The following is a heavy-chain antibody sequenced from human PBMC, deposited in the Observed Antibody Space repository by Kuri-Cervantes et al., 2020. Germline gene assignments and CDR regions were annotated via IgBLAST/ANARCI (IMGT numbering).Heavy chain of an antibody. V-gene: IGHV4/OR15-8*01. CDR2: IYHSGSI. D-gene: IGHD1-14*01. CDR3: VDNRPHQGVGYFQH. CDR1: EFSFSSYY. J-gene: IGHJ1*01. Sequence: ESLKISCVASEFSFSSYYMHWVRQPPGKGLEWIGEIYHSGSINYNPSFKSRVTISVDKSKNQFSLKLSSVTAADTALYYCVDNRPHQGVGYFQHWGQGTLVTVSS.